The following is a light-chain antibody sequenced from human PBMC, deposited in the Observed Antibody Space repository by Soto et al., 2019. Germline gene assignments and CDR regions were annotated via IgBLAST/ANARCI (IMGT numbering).Light chain of an antibody. Sequence: IRMTQSPSSFSASTGDRVTITCRASQGISSYLAWYQQKPGKAPKLLIYAASTLQSGVPSRFSGSGSGTDFTLTISCLKSEDVATYYCQQYYSYPRTFGQGTKVDIK. CDR1: QGISSY. V-gene: IGKV1-8*01. J-gene: IGKJ1*01. CDR2: AAS. CDR3: QQYYSYPRT.